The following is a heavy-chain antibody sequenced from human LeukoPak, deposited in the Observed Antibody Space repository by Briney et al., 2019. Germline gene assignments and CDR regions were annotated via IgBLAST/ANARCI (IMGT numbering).Heavy chain of an antibody. CDR3: ASGRQLGY. Sequence: GGSLRLSCAASGFTFSNYWMSWVRQAPGKGLEWVANIKEDGSEKYYVDSVKGRLTISRDNARNSLYLQMNSLRAEDTAVYYCASGRQLGYWGQGTLVTVFS. CDR2: IKEDGSEK. J-gene: IGHJ4*02. D-gene: IGHD6-13*01. CDR1: GFTFSNYW. V-gene: IGHV3-7*01.